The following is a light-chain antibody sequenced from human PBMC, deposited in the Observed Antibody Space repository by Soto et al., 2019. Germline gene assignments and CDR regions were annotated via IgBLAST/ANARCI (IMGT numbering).Light chain of an antibody. CDR1: QSVSSN. CDR2: GAS. CDR3: QQYDNWPIT. V-gene: IGKV3-15*01. J-gene: IGKJ5*01. Sequence: EIVMTQSPATLSVSPGERATLSCRASQSVSSNLAWYQQKPGQAPRLLIYGASTRATGIPARFSGSGSGTEFTLTISSLQSEDFAVFYCQQYDNWPITFGQGTLLESK.